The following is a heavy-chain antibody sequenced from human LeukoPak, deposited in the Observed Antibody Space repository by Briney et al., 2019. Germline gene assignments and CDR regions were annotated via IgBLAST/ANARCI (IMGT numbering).Heavy chain of an antibody. J-gene: IGHJ3*02. CDR1: GGSISSYY. Sequence: SETLSLTCTVSGGSISSYYWSWIRQPAGKGLEWIGRIYTSGSTNYNPSLKSRVTMSVDTSKNQFSLKLSSVTAADTAVYYCARATLDTMIVVADAFDIWGQGTMVTVSS. CDR3: ARATLDTMIVVADAFDI. D-gene: IGHD3-22*01. V-gene: IGHV4-4*07. CDR2: IYTSGST.